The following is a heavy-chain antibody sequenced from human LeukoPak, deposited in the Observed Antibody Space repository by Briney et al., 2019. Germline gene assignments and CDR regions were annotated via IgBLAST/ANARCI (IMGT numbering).Heavy chain of an antibody. D-gene: IGHD2-2*01. J-gene: IGHJ4*02. CDR1: GFTFSDYY. CDR2: ISSSGSTI. Sequence: GGSLRLSCAASGFTFSDYYMSWIRQAPGEGLECVSYISSSGSTIYYADSVEGRFTISRDNAQNSLYLQMNSLRADGTAVYYCARGQHSCSNWGEGTLVTVSS. CDR3: ARGQHSCSN. V-gene: IGHV3-11*01.